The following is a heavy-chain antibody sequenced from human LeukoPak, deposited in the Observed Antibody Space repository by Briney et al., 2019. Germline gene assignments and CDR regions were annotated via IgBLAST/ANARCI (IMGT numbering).Heavy chain of an antibody. V-gene: IGHV4-34*01. D-gene: IGHD3-22*01. Sequence: PSETLSLTCAVYGGSFSGYYWSWMRQPPGKGLEWIGEINHSGSTNYNPSLKSRVTISVDTSKNQFSLKLSSVTAADTAVYYCARGVAVRRFDPWGQGTLVTVSS. CDR1: GGSFSGYY. J-gene: IGHJ5*02. CDR2: INHSGST. CDR3: ARGVAVRRFDP.